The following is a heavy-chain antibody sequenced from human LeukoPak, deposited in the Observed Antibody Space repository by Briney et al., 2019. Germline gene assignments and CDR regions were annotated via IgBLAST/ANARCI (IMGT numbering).Heavy chain of an antibody. J-gene: IGHJ4*02. CDR1: GFSFSSYG. V-gene: IGHV3-30*02. D-gene: IGHD3-22*01. CDR2: IRYDGSNK. CDR3: AKDQADVIGSGYYYFGY. Sequence: PSGGSLRLSCAASGFSFSSYGMHWVRQTPGKGLEWVAFIRYDGSNKYNADSVKGRFTISRDNSKKTLYLQMNSLRAEDTAVYYCAKDQADVIGSGYYYFGYWGQGTLVTVSS.